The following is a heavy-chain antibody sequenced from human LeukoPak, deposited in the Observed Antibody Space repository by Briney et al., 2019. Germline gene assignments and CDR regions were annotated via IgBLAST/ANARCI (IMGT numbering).Heavy chain of an antibody. J-gene: IGHJ4*02. Sequence: SETLSLTCSVSGGSISGSSYYWGWIRQPPGKGLEWIGSIYFSGSTYYNPSLKSRVTISVDRSKNQFSLKLSSVTAADTAVYYCASSPWGALGPPYYFDYWGQGTLVTVSS. CDR2: IYFSGST. D-gene: IGHD3-16*01. CDR1: GGSISGSSYY. CDR3: ASSPWGALGPPYYFDY. V-gene: IGHV4-39*07.